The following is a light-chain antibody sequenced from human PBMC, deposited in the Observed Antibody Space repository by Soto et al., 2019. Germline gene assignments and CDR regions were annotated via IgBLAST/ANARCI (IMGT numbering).Light chain of an antibody. CDR2: DNN. Sequence: QSVLTQPPSASGTPGQRVTISCSGSYSNIGKNTVSWYQQLPGTAPKLLIFDNNQRPSGVPDRFSGSKSGTSGSLAISGPQSEDEADYYCAAWDDSLNGWVFGGGTQLTVL. V-gene: IGLV1-44*01. CDR1: YSNIGKNT. J-gene: IGLJ3*02. CDR3: AAWDDSLNGWV.